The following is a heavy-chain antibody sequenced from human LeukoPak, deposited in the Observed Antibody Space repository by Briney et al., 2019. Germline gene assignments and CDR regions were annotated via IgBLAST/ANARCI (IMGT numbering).Heavy chain of an antibody. J-gene: IGHJ4*02. V-gene: IGHV1-2*02. D-gene: IGHD1-26*01. CDR2: INPNSGGT. CDR1: GYTFTGYF. Sequence: ASVKVSFKASGYTFTGYFIHWVRQAPGQGLEWMGWINPNSGGTNYAQKFQGRVTMTRDTSISTAYMELSRLRSDDTAVYYCARDLCRGDILGATGCASNYWGQGTLVTVSS. CDR3: ARDLCRGDILGATGCASNY.